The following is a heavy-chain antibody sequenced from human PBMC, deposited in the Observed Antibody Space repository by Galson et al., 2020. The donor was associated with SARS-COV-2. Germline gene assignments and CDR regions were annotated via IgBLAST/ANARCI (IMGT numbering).Heavy chain of an antibody. CDR2: IYYSGST. CDR3: ARVGYYDFWSGYAANWFDP. J-gene: IGHJ5*02. Sequence: SETLSLTCTVSGGSISSYYWSWIRQPPGKGLEWIGYIYYSGSTNYNPSLKSRVTISVDTSKNQFSLKLSSVTAADTAVYYCARVGYYDFWSGYAANWFDPWGQGTLVTVSS. D-gene: IGHD3-3*01. CDR1: GGSISSYY. V-gene: IGHV4-59*01.